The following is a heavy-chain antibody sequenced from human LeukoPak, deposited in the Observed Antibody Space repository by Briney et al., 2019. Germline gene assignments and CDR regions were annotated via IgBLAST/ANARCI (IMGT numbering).Heavy chain of an antibody. CDR1: GGSISSYY. Sequence: PSESLSLTCTVPGGSISSYYWSWIRQPPGKGLEWIGYIYYSGGTNYNPSLKSRVTISVDTSKIQFSLKLSSVTAADTAVYYCARGSGSKDYWGQGTLVTVSS. CDR3: ARGSGSKDY. D-gene: IGHD1-26*01. J-gene: IGHJ4*02. CDR2: IYYSGGT. V-gene: IGHV4-59*01.